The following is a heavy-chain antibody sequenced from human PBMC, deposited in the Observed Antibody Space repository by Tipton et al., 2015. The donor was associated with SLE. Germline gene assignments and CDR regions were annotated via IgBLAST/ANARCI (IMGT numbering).Heavy chain of an antibody. Sequence: TLSLTCTVSGGSINNSYYYWAWIRQPPGKGLEWIGSIYYSGSTFNNPSLKSRVTISAVTSKNQFSLRVSSVTAADTAVYYCARAGTGTAWGTFDIWGPGTIVTVS. J-gene: IGHJ3*02. CDR1: GGSINNSYYY. CDR2: IYYSGST. CDR3: ARAGTGTAWGTFDI. V-gene: IGHV4-39*07. D-gene: IGHD1-14*01.